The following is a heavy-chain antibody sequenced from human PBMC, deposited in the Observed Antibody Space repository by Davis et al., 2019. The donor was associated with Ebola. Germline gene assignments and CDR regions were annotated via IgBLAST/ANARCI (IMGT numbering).Heavy chain of an antibody. CDR3: VRDGYNYNDFDY. V-gene: IGHV3-48*04. Sequence: GGSLRLSCAASGFTFSGSAMHWVRQAPGKGLEWVSYISNGGDNIHYADSVKGRFTISRDDAKNSLYLQMNSLRGDDTAVYYCVRDGYNYNDFDYWGQGTLVTVSS. CDR2: ISNGGDNI. J-gene: IGHJ4*02. CDR1: GFTFSGSA. D-gene: IGHD1-1*01.